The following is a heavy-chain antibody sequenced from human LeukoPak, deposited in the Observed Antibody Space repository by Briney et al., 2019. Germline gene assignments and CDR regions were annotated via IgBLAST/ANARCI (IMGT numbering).Heavy chain of an antibody. J-gene: IGHJ6*02. CDR1: GFTFSSYS. Sequence: PGGALRLSCAASGFTFSSYSMNWVRQAPGKGLEWVSYISSSSSIIYYADSVKGRFTISRDNAKNSLYLQMNSLRDKDTAVYYCAGQVYFGMDVWGQGTTVTVSS. V-gene: IGHV3-48*02. CDR2: ISSSSSII. CDR3: AGQVYFGMDV.